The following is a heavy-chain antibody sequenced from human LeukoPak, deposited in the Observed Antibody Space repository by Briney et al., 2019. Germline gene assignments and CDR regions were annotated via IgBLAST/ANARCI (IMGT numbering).Heavy chain of an antibody. CDR1: GFTFSSYV. J-gene: IGHJ4*02. Sequence: GGSLRLSCAASGFTFSSYVMHWVRQAPGKGLEWVAVISYDGSNKYYADSVKGRFTIFRDNSKNTLYLQMNSLRAEDTAVYYCAKTYYYDSSGYYFDYWGQGTLVTVSS. V-gene: IGHV3-30*18. CDR3: AKTYYYDSSGYYFDY. CDR2: ISYDGSNK. D-gene: IGHD3-22*01.